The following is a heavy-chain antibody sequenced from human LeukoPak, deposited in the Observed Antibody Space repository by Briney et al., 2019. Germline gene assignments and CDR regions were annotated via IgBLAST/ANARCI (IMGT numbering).Heavy chain of an antibody. J-gene: IGHJ6*03. CDR1: GYTFTSYA. D-gene: IGHD3-10*01. V-gene: IGHV7-4-1*02. CDR3: AREGARLWFGELFPVNYYYYYMDV. CDR2: INTNTGNP. Sequence: ASVKVSCKASGYTFTSYAMNWVRQAPGQGLEWMGWINTNTGNPTYAQGFTGRFVFSLDTSVSTAYLQTSSLKAEDTAVYYCAREGARLWFGELFPVNYYYYYMDVWGKGTTVTVSS.